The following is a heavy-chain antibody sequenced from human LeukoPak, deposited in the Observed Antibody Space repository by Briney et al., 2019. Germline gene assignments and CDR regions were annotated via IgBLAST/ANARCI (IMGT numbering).Heavy chain of an antibody. D-gene: IGHD3-9*01. Sequence: GASVKVSCKASGYIFTTYFIHWVRQAPGQGLEWMGWINPNNGDTNYVQKFQGRVTMTRDMSISTAYMGLTRLRSDDTAVYYCAREGGYDILTGYQDYWGQGTLVTVSS. CDR3: AREGGYDILTGYQDY. J-gene: IGHJ4*02. CDR2: INPNNGDT. V-gene: IGHV1-2*02. CDR1: GYIFTTYF.